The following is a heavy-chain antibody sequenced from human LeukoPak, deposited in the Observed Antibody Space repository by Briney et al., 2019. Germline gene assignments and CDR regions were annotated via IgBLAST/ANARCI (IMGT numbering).Heavy chain of an antibody. CDR3: ARDAYDSSGYSGAVDY. Sequence: PGRSLRLSCAASGFTFSSYSMNWVRQAPGKGLEWVSSISSSSIYIYYTDSVKGRFTISRDNAKNSLYLQMNSLRAEDTAVYYCARDAYDSSGYSGAVDYWGQGTLVTVSS. CDR2: ISSSSIYI. J-gene: IGHJ4*02. D-gene: IGHD3-22*01. CDR1: GFTFSSYS. V-gene: IGHV3-21*01.